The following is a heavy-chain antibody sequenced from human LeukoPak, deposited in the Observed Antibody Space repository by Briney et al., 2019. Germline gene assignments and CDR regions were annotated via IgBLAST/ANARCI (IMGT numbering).Heavy chain of an antibody. CDR1: GGSFSAYY. CDR3: ATDYDSSGYYYFDY. CDR2: INHSGSA. Sequence: SETLSLTCAVYGGSFSAYYWSWIRQSPGKGLEWIGEINHSGSANYNPSLKSRVTISDDTSKNQFSLRLRSVTAADTALYYCATDYDSSGYYYFDYWGQGCLVNVSS. J-gene: IGHJ4*02. V-gene: IGHV4-34*01. D-gene: IGHD3-22*01.